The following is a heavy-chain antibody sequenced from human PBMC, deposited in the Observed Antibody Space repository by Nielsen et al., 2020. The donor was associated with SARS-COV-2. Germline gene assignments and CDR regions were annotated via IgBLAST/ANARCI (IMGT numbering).Heavy chain of an antibody. CDR3: AREASGYDHYKYGMDV. CDR1: GASISSGGYF. D-gene: IGHD5-12*01. V-gene: IGHV4-31*03. J-gene: IGHJ6*02. Sequence: SETLPPTCTASGASISSGGYFWSWIRQHPGKGLEWIGYIYFTGRTSYNPSLKCRVAMSVDTSKNQFSLDLKSVTAADTAVYYCAREASGYDHYKYGMDVWGLGATVTVSS. CDR2: IYFTGRT.